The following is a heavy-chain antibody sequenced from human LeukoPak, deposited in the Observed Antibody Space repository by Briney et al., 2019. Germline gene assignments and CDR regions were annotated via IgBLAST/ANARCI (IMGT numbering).Heavy chain of an antibody. Sequence: SETLSLTCTVSGGSISSHYWSWIRLPPGKGLEWIGSIYYSGSTNYNPSLKSRITISLDTSKNQFSLKLSSVTAADTAVYYCARRDYGSGSYPFDYWGQGILVTVSS. CDR3: ARRDYGSGSYPFDY. CDR1: GGSISSHY. J-gene: IGHJ4*02. D-gene: IGHD3-10*01. V-gene: IGHV4-59*08. CDR2: IYYSGST.